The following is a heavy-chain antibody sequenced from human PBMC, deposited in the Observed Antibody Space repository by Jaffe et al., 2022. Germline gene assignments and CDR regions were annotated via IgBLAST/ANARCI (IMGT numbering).Heavy chain of an antibody. CDR3: AREGAIRFLEWLSYYYYMDV. Sequence: EVQLVESGGGLVKPGGSLRLSCAASGFTFSSYSMNWVRQAPGKGLEWVSSISSSSSYIYYADSVKGRFTISRDNAKNSLYLQMNSLRAEDTAVYYCAREGAIRFLEWLSYYYYMDVWGKGTTVTVSS. J-gene: IGHJ6*03. CDR1: GFTFSSYS. V-gene: IGHV3-21*01. CDR2: ISSSSSYI. D-gene: IGHD3-3*01.